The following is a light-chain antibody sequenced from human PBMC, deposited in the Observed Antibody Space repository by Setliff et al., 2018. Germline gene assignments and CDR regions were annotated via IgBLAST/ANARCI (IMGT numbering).Light chain of an antibody. J-gene: IGLJ2*01. CDR2: DNI. Sequence: QSVLTQPPSVSAAPGQRVTNSCSGSSSNIGNNYVSWYQQLPGTAPKLLIYDNIKRPSGIPDRFYGSKSGTSATLGITGLQTGDEADYYCLAWDSSLSATLIGGGTK. V-gene: IGLV1-51*01. CDR3: LAWDSSLSATL. CDR1: SSNIGNNY.